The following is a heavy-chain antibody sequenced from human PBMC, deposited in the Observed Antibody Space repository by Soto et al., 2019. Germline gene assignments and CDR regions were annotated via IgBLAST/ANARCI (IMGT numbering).Heavy chain of an antibody. J-gene: IGHJ6*02. CDR2: IIPIFGTA. Sequence: SVKVSCKASGGTFSSYAISWVRQAPGQGLEWMGGIIPIFGTANYAQKFQGRVTITADESTSTAYMELSSLRSEDTAVYYCARNYYDSSGYYYYYYYYGMDVWGQGTTVTVSS. V-gene: IGHV1-69*13. D-gene: IGHD3-22*01. CDR1: GGTFSSYA. CDR3: ARNYYDSSGYYYYYYYYGMDV.